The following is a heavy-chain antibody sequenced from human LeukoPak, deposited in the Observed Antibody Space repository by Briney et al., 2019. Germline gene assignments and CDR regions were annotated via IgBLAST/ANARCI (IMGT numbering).Heavy chain of an antibody. D-gene: IGHD5-18*01. V-gene: IGHV3-21*01. J-gene: IGHJ4*02. Sequence: PGESLRLSCAASGFTFDNYAMNWVRQAPGKGLEWVSTSSGSGLSTYYADSVKGRFTISRDNAKNSLYLQMNSLRAEDTAVYYCARDRSWIQTSRYFDYWGQGTLVTVSS. CDR2: SSGSGLST. CDR1: GFTFDNYA. CDR3: ARDRSWIQTSRYFDY.